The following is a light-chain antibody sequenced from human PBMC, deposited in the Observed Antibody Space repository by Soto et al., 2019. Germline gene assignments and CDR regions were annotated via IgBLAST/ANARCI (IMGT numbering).Light chain of an antibody. CDR1: SSNIGAGYD. CDR3: QSYDSSPSGSVV. V-gene: IGLV1-40*01. Sequence: QPVLTQPPSVSGAPGQRVTISCTGSSSNIGAGYDVNWYQQLPGTAPKLLIYGNTNRPSGVPDRFSGSKSGTSASLAITGLQAEDEADYYLQSYDSSPSGSVVFGGGTKLTVL. CDR2: GNT. J-gene: IGLJ2*01.